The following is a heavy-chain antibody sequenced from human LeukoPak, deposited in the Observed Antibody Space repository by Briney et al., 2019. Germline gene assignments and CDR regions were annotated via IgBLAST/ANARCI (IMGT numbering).Heavy chain of an antibody. CDR3: ARFVVVTANFDY. V-gene: IGHV4-59*01. J-gene: IGHJ4*02. Sequence: SETLSLTCTVSGGSISSYYWSLIRQPPGKGLEWIGYIYYSGSTNYNPSLKSRVTISVDTSKNQFSLKLSSVTAADTAVYYCARFVVVTANFDYWGQGTLVTVSS. D-gene: IGHD2-21*02. CDR1: GGSISSYY. CDR2: IYYSGST.